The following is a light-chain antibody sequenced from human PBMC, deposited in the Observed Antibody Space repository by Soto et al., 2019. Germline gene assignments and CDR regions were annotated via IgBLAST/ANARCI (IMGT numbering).Light chain of an antibody. CDR2: SAS. J-gene: IGKJ2*01. CDR1: QSISTE. CDR3: QQGHNWPLT. Sequence: ETVMTQSPATLSVSPGERATLSCRASQSISTELAWYQQKPGQPPRLLIYSASTRATGVPARFTGSGSGSEFTLTISGLQSEDFAVYYCQQGHNWPLTFGQGTRLE. V-gene: IGKV3-15*01.